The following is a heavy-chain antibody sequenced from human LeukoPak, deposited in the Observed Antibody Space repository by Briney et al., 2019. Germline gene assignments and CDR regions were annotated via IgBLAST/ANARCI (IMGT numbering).Heavy chain of an antibody. V-gene: IGHV3-23*01. CDR1: GFTFSVAA. J-gene: IGHJ6*02. Sequence: GGSLRLSCAASGFTFSVAAMTWVRQAPGKGLEWVSLIGASGESTYYADSVKGRFTISRDNSKNTLSLQMNSLRAEDTAVYYCGRYYVMDVWGQGTSVTVSS. CDR2: IGASGEST. CDR3: GRYYVMDV.